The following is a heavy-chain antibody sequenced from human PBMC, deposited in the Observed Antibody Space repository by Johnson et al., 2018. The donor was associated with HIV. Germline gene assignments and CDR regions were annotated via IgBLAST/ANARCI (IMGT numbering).Heavy chain of an antibody. CDR2: IKSKTDGGTT. CDR3: ATDLRITGSCWDI. V-gene: IGHV3-15*01. J-gene: IGHJ3*02. Sequence: FSNAWMSWVRQAPGKGLEWVGRIKSKTDGGTTDYAVPVKGRFTISRDDSKNTLYLQMSSLKTEDTAVYYCATDLRITGSCWDIWGQGTMVTVSP. D-gene: IGHD1-14*01. CDR1: FSNAW.